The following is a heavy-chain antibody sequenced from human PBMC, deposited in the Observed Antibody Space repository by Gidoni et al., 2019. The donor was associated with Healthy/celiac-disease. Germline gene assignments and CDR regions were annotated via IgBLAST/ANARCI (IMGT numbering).Heavy chain of an antibody. CDR1: GYTFTSYY. J-gene: IGHJ3*02. Sequence: QVQLVQSGAEVKKPGASVKVSCKASGYTFTSYYMHWVRQAPGQGLEWMGIINPSGGSTSYAQKFQGRVTMTRDTSTSTVYMELSSLRSEDTAVYYCAREYIMLGAYNVFDIWGQGTMVTVSS. V-gene: IGHV1-46*01. CDR2: INPSGGST. CDR3: AREYIMLGAYNVFDI. D-gene: IGHD3-10*02.